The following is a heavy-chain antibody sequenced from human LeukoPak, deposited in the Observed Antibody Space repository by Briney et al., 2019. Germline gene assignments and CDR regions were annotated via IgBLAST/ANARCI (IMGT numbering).Heavy chain of an antibody. Sequence: ASVKVSRKASGYTFTSCDINWVRQATGQGLQWMGWMNPNSGDTGYAQNFQGRISITRNTSISTAYMELSGLRSEDTAVYYCARDMRGAAAADDAFDIWGQGTMVTVSS. J-gene: IGHJ3*02. D-gene: IGHD6-13*01. CDR3: ARDMRGAAAADDAFDI. CDR1: GYTFTSCD. V-gene: IGHV1-8*02. CDR2: MNPNSGDT.